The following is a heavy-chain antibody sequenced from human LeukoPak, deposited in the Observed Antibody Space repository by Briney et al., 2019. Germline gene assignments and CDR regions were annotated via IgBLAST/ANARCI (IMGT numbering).Heavy chain of an antibody. CDR2: ISYDGSNK. Sequence: SCKASGYTFSSYGISWVRQAPGQGLEWMAVISYDGSNKYYADSVKGRFTISRDNSKNTLYLQMNSLRAEDTAVYYCAKDRYGDYYYYGMDVWGQGTTVTVSS. J-gene: IGHJ6*02. CDR1: GYTFSSYG. D-gene: IGHD4-17*01. CDR3: AKDRYGDYYYYGMDV. V-gene: IGHV3-30*18.